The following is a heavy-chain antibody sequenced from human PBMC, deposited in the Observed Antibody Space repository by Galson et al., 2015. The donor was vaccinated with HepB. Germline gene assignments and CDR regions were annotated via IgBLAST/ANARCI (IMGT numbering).Heavy chain of an antibody. CDR1: GGTFSSYA. D-gene: IGHD2-21*01. CDR2: IIPIFGTA. Sequence: SVKVSCKASGGTFSSYAISWVRQAPGQGLEWMGGIIPIFGTANYAQKFQGRVTITADESTSTAYMELSSLRSEDTAVYYCARDEYCGGDCYDYWGQGTLVTVSS. J-gene: IGHJ4*02. V-gene: IGHV1-69*13. CDR3: ARDEYCGGDCYDY.